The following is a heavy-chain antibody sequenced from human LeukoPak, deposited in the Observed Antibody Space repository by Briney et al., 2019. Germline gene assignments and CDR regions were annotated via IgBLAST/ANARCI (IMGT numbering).Heavy chain of an antibody. J-gene: IGHJ4*02. V-gene: IGHV3-30*04. Sequence: GRSLRLSCAASGFMFSSYAMHWVRQAPGKGLEWVAVISFDGSNKYYGDSVKGRFTTSRGNSNNTLFLQMNTLRAEDTAMYYCARVVGTNEWTGAYWGQGTLVTVSS. D-gene: IGHD1-26*01. CDR1: GFMFSSYA. CDR2: ISFDGSNK. CDR3: ARVVGTNEWTGAY.